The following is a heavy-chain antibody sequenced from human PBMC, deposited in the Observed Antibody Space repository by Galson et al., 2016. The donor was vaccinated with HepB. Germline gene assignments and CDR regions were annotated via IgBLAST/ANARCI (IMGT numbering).Heavy chain of an antibody. Sequence: SVKVSCKASGYTFIGYYMHWVRQAPGQGLEWMGWINPNSGGTNYAQNFQGRLTMTRDTPITTVNMELTGLRSDDTAMYYCARYRRGGGFDMWGQGTMVTVSS. D-gene: IGHD3-16*01. CDR3: ARYRRGGGFDM. CDR2: INPNSGGT. V-gene: IGHV1-2*02. J-gene: IGHJ3*02. CDR1: GYTFIGYY.